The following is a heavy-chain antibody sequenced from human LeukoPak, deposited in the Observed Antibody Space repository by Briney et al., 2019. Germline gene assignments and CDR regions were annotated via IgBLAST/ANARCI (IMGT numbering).Heavy chain of an antibody. CDR1: GFSLSTSGVA. Sequence: ESGPTLVNPTQTLTLSCSFSGFSLSTSGVAVGWIRQPPGKALEWLALIYWDGDKRYSPSLRSRLTITKDTSKNQVVLTMTNVDPVDTATYYCAHLIAAADAEYFQHWGQGTLVTVSS. CDR3: AHLIAAADAEYFQH. V-gene: IGHV2-5*02. D-gene: IGHD6-13*01. J-gene: IGHJ1*01. CDR2: IYWDGDK.